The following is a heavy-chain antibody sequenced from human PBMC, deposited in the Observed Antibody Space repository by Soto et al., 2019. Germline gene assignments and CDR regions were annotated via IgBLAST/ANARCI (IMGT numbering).Heavy chain of an antibody. CDR3: AVAAVREIMAQESSGMAV. V-gene: IGHV1-69*01. D-gene: IGHD3-10*01. Sequence: QVQLVQSGAEVKTPGSSVKVSCKASGGTLSDYAISWVRQAPGQGLEWMGGIMPTVDSANYAQNFQGRLTISEDESTSTANLALSSLRSDDTAVYYCAVAAVREIMAQESSGMAVWGQGTTVIVSS. J-gene: IGHJ6*02. CDR2: IMPTVDSA. CDR1: GGTLSDYA.